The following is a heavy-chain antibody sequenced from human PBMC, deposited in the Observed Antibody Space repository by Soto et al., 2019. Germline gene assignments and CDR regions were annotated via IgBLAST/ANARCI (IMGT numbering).Heavy chain of an antibody. CDR1: GGTLSSYS. Sequence: QLQLIQSGPEVRKPGSSVKVSCKASGGTLSSYSVSWVRQAPGQGLEWMGRLIPFLGRTNYAQNFQGRVTFTADMSTITAYMELNSLPSEDTAVYYCAMTTGSTNSNWFDPWGQGTLVIVSS. J-gene: IGHJ5*02. D-gene: IGHD1-1*01. V-gene: IGHV1-69*02. CDR2: LIPFLGRT. CDR3: AMTTGSTNSNWFDP.